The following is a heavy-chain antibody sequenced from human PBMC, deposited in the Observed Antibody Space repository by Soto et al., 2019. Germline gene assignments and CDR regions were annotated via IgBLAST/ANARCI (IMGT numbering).Heavy chain of an antibody. J-gene: IGHJ6*02. D-gene: IGHD2-15*01. CDR2: IIPIFGTA. CDR3: AVTPYRSGGRSYHYYYGMDV. CDR1: GGTFSSYA. V-gene: IGHV1-69*06. Sequence: SVKVSCKASGGTFSSYAISWVRQAPGQGLEWMGGIIPIFGTANYAQKFQGRVTITADKSTSTAYMELSSLRSEDTAVYYCAVTPYRSGGRSYHYYYGMDVWGQGTTVTVSS.